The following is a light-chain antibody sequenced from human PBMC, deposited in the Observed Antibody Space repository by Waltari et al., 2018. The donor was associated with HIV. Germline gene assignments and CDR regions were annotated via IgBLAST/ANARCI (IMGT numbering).Light chain of an antibody. CDR3: SSYAGSRDV. V-gene: IGLV2-8*01. CDR1: SSDVGGYNY. Sequence: QSALTQPPSASGSPGQSVTISCTGTSSDVGGYNYVSWYQQPPGKAPKLRIYEVSKRPSGVPDRFFGSKSGNTASLTVSGLQAEDEADYYCSSYAGSRDVFGTGTKVTVL. J-gene: IGLJ1*01. CDR2: EVS.